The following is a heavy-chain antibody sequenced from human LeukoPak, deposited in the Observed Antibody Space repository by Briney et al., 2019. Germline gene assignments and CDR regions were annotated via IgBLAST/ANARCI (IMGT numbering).Heavy chain of an antibody. Sequence: AASVKVSCKASGGTFSSYAISWVRQAPGQGLEWMGGIIPIFGTANYAQKFQGRVTITADESTSTAYMELSSLRSEDTAVYYCARLSSGTRDAFDIWGQGTMVTVSS. CDR3: ARLSSGTRDAFDI. D-gene: IGHD3-10*01. CDR1: GGTFSSYA. V-gene: IGHV1-69*13. J-gene: IGHJ3*02. CDR2: IIPIFGTA.